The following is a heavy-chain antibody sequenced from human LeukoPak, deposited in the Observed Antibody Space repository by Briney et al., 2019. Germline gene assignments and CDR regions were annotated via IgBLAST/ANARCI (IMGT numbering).Heavy chain of an antibody. D-gene: IGHD2-2*01. CDR1: GFTFSSYA. CDR3: AREAYCSRTSCPPGIGQFDY. V-gene: IGHV3-30*01. CDR2: ISFDGSNK. Sequence: SGGSLRLSCAASGFTFSSYAMRWVRQAPGKGLEWVAVISFDGSNKYYADSVKGRFTISRDNSKNTLYLQMNSLRAEDTAVYYCAREAYCSRTSCPPGIGQFDYWGQGTLVTVSS. J-gene: IGHJ4*02.